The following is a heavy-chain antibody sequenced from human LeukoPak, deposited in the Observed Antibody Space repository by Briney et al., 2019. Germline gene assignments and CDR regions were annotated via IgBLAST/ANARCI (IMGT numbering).Heavy chain of an antibody. D-gene: IGHD3-16*02. V-gene: IGHV3-7*03. CDR1: GFTFSTYS. CDR3: ARDYPNFGMDA. J-gene: IGHJ6*02. CDR2: IKGEGSEK. Sequence: PSGGSLRLSCAASGFTFSTYSMNWVRQAPGKGLEWVANIKGEGSEKYYVDSVKGRLTISRDNAKNSLYLQMNSLRAEDTAVYYCARDYPNFGMDAWGQGTTVTVSS.